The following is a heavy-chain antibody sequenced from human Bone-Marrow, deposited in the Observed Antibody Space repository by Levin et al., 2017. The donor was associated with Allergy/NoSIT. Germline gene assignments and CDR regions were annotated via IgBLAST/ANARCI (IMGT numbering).Heavy chain of an antibody. D-gene: IGHD5-24*01. V-gene: IGHV3-74*01. CDR3: VVSFTI. CDR1: VITFSSYW. CDR2: INKDASLT. J-gene: IGHJ4*02. Sequence: GGSLRLSCTSSVITFSSYWMHWVRQAPGKGLVWVSRINKDASLTDYADSVNGRFTISRDNAKNTLYLHMDSLKAEDTAVYYCVVSFTIWGQGARVTVSS.